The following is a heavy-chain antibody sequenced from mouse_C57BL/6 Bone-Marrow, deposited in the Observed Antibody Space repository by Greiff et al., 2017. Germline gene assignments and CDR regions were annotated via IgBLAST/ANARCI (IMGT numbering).Heavy chain of an antibody. V-gene: IGHV1-81*01. CDR1: GYTFTSYG. J-gene: IGHJ2*01. CDR3: ARWYYYGSRHFDY. CDR2: ICPRSGNT. Sequence: VQLVESGAGLARPGASVKLSCTASGYTFTSYGISWVQQRTGQGLEWIGEICPRSGNTYYKEKVKGKATLAADKTSSTAYMELRSLTSEDPAVYFCARWYYYGSRHFDYWGQGTTLTVSS. D-gene: IGHD1-1*01.